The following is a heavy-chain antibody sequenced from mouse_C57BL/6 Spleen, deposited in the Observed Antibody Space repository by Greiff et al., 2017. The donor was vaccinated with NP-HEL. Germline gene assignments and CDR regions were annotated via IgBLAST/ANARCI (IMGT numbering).Heavy chain of an antibody. CDR1: GFNIKDDY. Sequence: EVQLQQSGAELVRPGASVKLSCTASGFNIKDDYMHWVKQRPEQGLEWIGWIDPENGDTEYASKFQGKATITADRSSNTAYLQLSSLTSEDTAVYYCTPSPRYYGSSFWYFDVWGTGTTVTVSS. D-gene: IGHD1-1*01. CDR3: TPSPRYYGSSFWYFDV. CDR2: IDPENGDT. V-gene: IGHV14-4*01. J-gene: IGHJ1*03.